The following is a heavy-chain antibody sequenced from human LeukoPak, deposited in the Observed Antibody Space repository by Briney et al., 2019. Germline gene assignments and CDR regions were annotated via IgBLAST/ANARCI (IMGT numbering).Heavy chain of an antibody. D-gene: IGHD6-6*01. CDR2: ISPYNGNT. CDR3: ARGARALYSSSSFDY. CDR1: GYTFNDYG. Sequence: ASVKVSCKASGYTFNDYGITWVRQAPGQGLEWMGWISPYNGNTNYAQKIQGRVAMTTDTSTSTAYMELRSLTSDDTAMYYCARGARALYSSSSFDYWGQGTLVTVSS. J-gene: IGHJ4*02. V-gene: IGHV1-18*01.